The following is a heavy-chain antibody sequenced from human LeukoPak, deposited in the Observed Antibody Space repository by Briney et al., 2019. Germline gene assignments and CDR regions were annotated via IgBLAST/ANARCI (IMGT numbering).Heavy chain of an antibody. CDR1: GFTFSSYG. D-gene: IGHD1-26*01. J-gene: IGHJ4*02. V-gene: IGHV3-30*18. CDR3: AKGQTQRIVGAQVVFDY. CDR2: ISYDGSNK. Sequence: GGSLRLSCAASGFTFSSYGMHWVRQAPGKGLEWVAVISYDGSNKYYADSVKGRFTISRDNSKNTLYLQMNSLRAEDTAVYYCAKGQTQRIVGAQVVFDYWGQGTLVTVSS.